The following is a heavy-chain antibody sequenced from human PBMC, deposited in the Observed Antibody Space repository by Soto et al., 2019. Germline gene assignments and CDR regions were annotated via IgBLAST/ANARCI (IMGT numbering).Heavy chain of an antibody. V-gene: IGHV1-69*01. J-gene: IGHJ6*02. CDR1: GGTFSSYA. CDR2: IIPIFVTA. CDR3: ASNTPGPTTGTTVGDYYYYGMDV. Sequence: QVQLVQSGAEVKKPGSSVKVSCKASGGTFSSYAISWVRQAPGQGLEWMGGIIPIFVTANYAQKFQGRVTITADESTSTAYMELSSLRSEDTAVYYCASNTPGPTTGTTVGDYYYYGMDVWGQGTTVTVSS. D-gene: IGHD1-1*01.